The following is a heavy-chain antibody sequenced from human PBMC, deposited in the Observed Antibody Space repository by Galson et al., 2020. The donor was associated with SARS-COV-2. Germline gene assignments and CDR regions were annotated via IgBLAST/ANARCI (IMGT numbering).Heavy chain of an antibody. Sequence: SETLSLTCAVFGGSFGSHFWTWIRQPPGKGLEWIGETNYVGNTNYTNYSPSLKSRAAISVDTSKNQFSLKLSAVTAADTAVYYCGTGTSSSGEVVATWGRGSLVTVSS. V-gene: IGHV4-34*01. CDR3: GTGTSSSGEVVAT. CDR2: TNYVGNT. D-gene: IGHD3-10*01. CDR1: GGSFGSHF. J-gene: IGHJ5*02.